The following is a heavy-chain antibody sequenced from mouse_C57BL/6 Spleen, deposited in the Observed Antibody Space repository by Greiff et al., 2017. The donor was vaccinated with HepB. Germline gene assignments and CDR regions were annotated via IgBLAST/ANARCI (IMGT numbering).Heavy chain of an antibody. CDR1: GYTFTSYW. J-gene: IGHJ2*01. Sequence: VQLQQPGAELVRPGSSVKLSCKASGYTFTSYWMHWVKQRPIQGLEWIGNIDPSDSETHYNQKFKDKATLTVAKSSSTAYMQLSSLTSEDSAVYYCAKRGFEGFDYWGQGTTLTVSS. CDR2: IDPSDSET. CDR3: AKRGFEGFDY. V-gene: IGHV1-52*01.